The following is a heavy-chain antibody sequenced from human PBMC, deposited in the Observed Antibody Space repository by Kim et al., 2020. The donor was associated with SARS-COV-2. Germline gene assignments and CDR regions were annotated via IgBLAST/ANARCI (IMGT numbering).Heavy chain of an antibody. CDR1: GGSFSGYY. CDR2: INHSGST. V-gene: IGHV4-34*01. CDR3: ARGGGGAGLGY. Sequence: SETLSLTCAVYGGSFSGYYWSWIRQPPGKGLEWIGEINHSGSTNYNPSLKSRVTISVDTSKNQFSLKLSSVTAADTAVYYCARGGGGAGLGYWGQGTLVTVSS. J-gene: IGHJ4*02. D-gene: IGHD2-21*01.